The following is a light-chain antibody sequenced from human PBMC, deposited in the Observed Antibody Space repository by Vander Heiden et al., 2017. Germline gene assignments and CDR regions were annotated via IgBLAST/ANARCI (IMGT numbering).Light chain of an antibody. Sequence: IRMTQSPSSLSASVGDRVTITCRASQSVNTYLNWYRQRPGKVPKLLIYAVSSLQTPVPATFTGTASETDFTLTISGLQPEDIAIYYSLRSDRTPRTFGGGTKVEI. CDR2: AVS. CDR3: LRSDRTPRT. J-gene: IGKJ4*01. CDR1: QSVNTY. V-gene: IGKV1-39*01.